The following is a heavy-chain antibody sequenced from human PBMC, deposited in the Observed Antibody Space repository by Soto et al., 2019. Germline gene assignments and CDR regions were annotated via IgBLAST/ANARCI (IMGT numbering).Heavy chain of an antibody. D-gene: IGHD6-19*01. J-gene: IGHJ3*02. CDR2: IYYRGNA. Sequence: SETLSLTCSVSDDSINSDKYYWGWIRQPPGKGLEWIGSIYYRGNAYYNPSLKTRVTISVDTSKSQFSLKLSSVTAADTAVYYCARVAQQWLYAFDIWGQGTMVTVSS. V-gene: IGHV4-39*07. CDR1: DDSINSDKYY. CDR3: ARVAQQWLYAFDI.